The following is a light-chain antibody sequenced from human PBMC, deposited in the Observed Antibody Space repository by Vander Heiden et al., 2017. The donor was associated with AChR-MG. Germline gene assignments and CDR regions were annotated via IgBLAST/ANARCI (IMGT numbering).Light chain of an antibody. CDR3: QQYGSSPPWT. CDR2: AAS. CDR1: QSVSSSY. Sequence: EIVLTQSPGTLSLSPGERATLYCRAGQSVSSSYLAWYQQKPGQAPRLLIYAASSRATGIPDRFSGSGSGTDFTLTISRLEPEDFAVYYCQQYGSSPPWTFGQGTKVEIK. J-gene: IGKJ1*01. V-gene: IGKV3-20*01.